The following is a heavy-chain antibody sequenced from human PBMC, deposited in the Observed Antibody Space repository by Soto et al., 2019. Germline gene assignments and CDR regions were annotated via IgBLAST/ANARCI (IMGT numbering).Heavy chain of an antibody. CDR3: ARGGSLYWYFDL. D-gene: IGHD1-26*01. J-gene: IGHJ2*01. V-gene: IGHV1-3*01. Sequence: SVKVSCRASRYTFTSSAMHWVRQAPGQRLEWMGWINAGNGNTKYSQKFQGRVTITRDTSASTAYMELSSLRSEDTAVYYCARGGSLYWYFDLWGRGTLVT. CDR2: INAGNGNT. CDR1: RYTFTSSA.